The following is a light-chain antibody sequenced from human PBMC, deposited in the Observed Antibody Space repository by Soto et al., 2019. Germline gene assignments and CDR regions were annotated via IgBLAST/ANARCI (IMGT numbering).Light chain of an antibody. V-gene: IGKV1-39*01. CDR1: QNINNY. CDR3: QQSYSTPPVT. Sequence: DMQMTQSPSSLSASVGDRVTITCRASQNINNYLNWYQQKPGKAPNLLIYASSSLQSGVSSRFSGSGQGTNFTLTISSLQPEDFATYYCQQSYSTPPVTFGGGTKVEIK. CDR2: ASS. J-gene: IGKJ4*01.